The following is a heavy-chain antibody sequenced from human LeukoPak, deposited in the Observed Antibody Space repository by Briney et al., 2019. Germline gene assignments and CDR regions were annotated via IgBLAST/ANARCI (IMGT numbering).Heavy chain of an antibody. V-gene: IGHV1-8*01. Sequence: ASVTVSCKASGYTFTSYDINWVRQATGQGLEWMGWMNPNSGNTGYAQKFQGRVTMTRNTSISTAYMELSSLRSEDTAVYYCARTRVAARYFDYWGQGTLVTVSS. CDR1: GYTFTSYD. CDR2: MNPNSGNT. J-gene: IGHJ4*02. D-gene: IGHD6-6*01. CDR3: ARTRVAARYFDY.